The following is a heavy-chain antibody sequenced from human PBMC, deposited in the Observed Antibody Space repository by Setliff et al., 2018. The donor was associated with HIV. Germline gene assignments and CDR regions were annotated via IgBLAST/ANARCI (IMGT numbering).Heavy chain of an antibody. CDR2: IYYTGST. D-gene: IGHD3-16*01. CDR3: ARGPRGSPAH. CDR1: GGSIRSDY. J-gene: IGHJ4*02. Sequence: SQTLSLTCAVFGGSIRSDYWSWIRQPPGKTMEWIGYIYYTGSTTYNASLKSRVTISIASSKKQFSLELRSATTADTAVYYCARGPRGSPAHWGQGTLVTVSS. V-gene: IGHV4-59*01.